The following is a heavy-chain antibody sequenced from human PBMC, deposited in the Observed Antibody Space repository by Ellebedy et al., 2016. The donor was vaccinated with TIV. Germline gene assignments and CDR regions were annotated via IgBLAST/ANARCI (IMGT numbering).Heavy chain of an antibody. V-gene: IGHV3-30*18. D-gene: IGHD6-25*01. CDR1: GFTFSSYG. CDR3: AKDLRQRLPEIAFDI. Sequence: SLKISXAASGFTFSSYGMHWVRQAPGKGLEWVAVISYDGSKKSYADSVKGRFTISRDNSKNTLYLQMNSLRAEDTAVYYCAKDLRQRLPEIAFDIWGQGTMVTVSS. CDR2: ISYDGSKK. J-gene: IGHJ3*02.